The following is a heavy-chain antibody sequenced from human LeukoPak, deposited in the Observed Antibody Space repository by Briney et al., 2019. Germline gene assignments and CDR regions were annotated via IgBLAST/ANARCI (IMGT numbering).Heavy chain of an antibody. Sequence: GGSLRLSCAASGFTFSSYAMSWVRQAPGRGLEWVSAISGSGGSTYYADSVKGRFTISRDNSKNTLYLQMNSLRAEDTAVYYCAKDVGSTIWYYYYFDYCGQGTLVTVSS. CDR3: AKDVGSTIWYYYYFDY. V-gene: IGHV3-23*01. J-gene: IGHJ4*02. D-gene: IGHD6-13*01. CDR1: GFTFSSYA. CDR2: ISGSGGST.